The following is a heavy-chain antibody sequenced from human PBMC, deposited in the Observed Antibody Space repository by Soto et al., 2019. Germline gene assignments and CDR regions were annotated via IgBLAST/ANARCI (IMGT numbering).Heavy chain of an antibody. CDR2: IYNSGST. Sequence: SETLSLTCIVSGGSISSYYWNWSRQPPGKGLEWIGYIYNSGSTNYNPSLKSRVTISVDTSKNQFSLRLSSVTAADTAVYYCVRSPYCDGDCYPYFDSWGPGTQVTVSS. V-gene: IGHV4-59*01. CDR3: VRSPYCDGDCYPYFDS. D-gene: IGHD2-21*02. CDR1: GGSISSYY. J-gene: IGHJ4*02.